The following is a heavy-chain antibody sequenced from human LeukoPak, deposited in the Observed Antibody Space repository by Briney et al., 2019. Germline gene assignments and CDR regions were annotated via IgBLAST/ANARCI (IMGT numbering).Heavy chain of an antibody. CDR1: GGSISSDNYY. Sequence: PSETLSLTCTVSGGSISSDNYYWGWIRQPPGKGLEWIGSISYSGSTYYNPSLKSRVTISVDTSKNQFSLKLSSVTAADTAVYYCARVGYDILTGYYYFDYWGQGTLVTVSS. CDR3: ARVGYDILTGYYYFDY. V-gene: IGHV4-39*07. J-gene: IGHJ4*02. CDR2: ISYSGST. D-gene: IGHD3-9*01.